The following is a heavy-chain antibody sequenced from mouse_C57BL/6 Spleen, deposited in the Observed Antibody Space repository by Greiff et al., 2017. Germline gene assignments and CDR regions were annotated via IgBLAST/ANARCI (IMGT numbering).Heavy chain of an antibody. CDR1: GYTFTSYW. CDR2: LYPGSGST. CDR3: ARGGSSGYPYYYAMDY. V-gene: IGHV1-55*01. J-gene: IGHJ4*01. Sequence: QVQLQQPGAELVKPGASVKMSCKASGYTFTSYWITWVKQRPGQGLEWIGDLYPGSGSTNYNEKFKSKATLTVDTSSGTAYMQLSSLTSEDSAVYYCARGGSSGYPYYYAMDYWGQGTSVTVSS. D-gene: IGHD3-2*02.